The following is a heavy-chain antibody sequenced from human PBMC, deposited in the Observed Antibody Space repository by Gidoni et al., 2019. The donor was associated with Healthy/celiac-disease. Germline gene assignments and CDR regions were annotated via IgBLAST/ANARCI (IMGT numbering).Heavy chain of an antibody. V-gene: IGHV4-39*01. D-gene: IGHD1-26*01. CDR3: ARGWTVGATIDY. CDR1: GGSISSSSYY. Sequence: QLQLQESGPGLVKPSETLSLTCTVSGGSISSSSYYWGWIRQPPGKGLEWIVSIYYSGSTYYNPSLKSRVTISVDTSKNQFSLKLSSVTAADTAVYYCARGWTVGATIDYWGQGTLVTVSS. CDR2: IYYSGST. J-gene: IGHJ4*02.